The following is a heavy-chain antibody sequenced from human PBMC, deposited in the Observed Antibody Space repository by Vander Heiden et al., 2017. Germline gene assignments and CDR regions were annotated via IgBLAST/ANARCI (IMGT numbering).Heavy chain of an antibody. CDR2: ISYDGSNK. J-gene: IGHJ4*02. V-gene: IGHV3-30*18. CDR3: SKDRYSSSWLPFDY. D-gene: IGHD6-13*01. CDR1: SSYG. Sequence: SSYGMHWVRQAPGKGLEWVAVISYDGSNKYYANSLKGRFTISRDNSKNTLYLQMNSLRAEDTAVYYCSKDRYSSSWLPFDYWGQGTLVTVCS.